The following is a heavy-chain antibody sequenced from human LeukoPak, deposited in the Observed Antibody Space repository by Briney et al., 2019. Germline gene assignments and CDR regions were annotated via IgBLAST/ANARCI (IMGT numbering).Heavy chain of an antibody. CDR3: ARLRATTSLYFDY. D-gene: IGHD1-26*01. J-gene: IGHJ4*02. V-gene: IGHV5-51*01. CDR2: IYPGDSDT. Sequence: GESLRISCKGSGYSFTSYWIGWVRQMPGKGLEWMGIIYPGDSDTRYSPSFQGQVTISAGKSISTAYLQWSSLKASDTAMYYCARLRATTSLYFDYWGQGTLVTVSS. CDR1: GYSFTSYW.